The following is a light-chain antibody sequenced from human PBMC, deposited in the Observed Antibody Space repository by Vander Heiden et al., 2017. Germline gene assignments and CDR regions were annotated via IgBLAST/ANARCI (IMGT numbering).Light chain of an antibody. CDR2: DAS. CDR1: ESISSW. CDR3: QQYSRYYT. V-gene: IGKV1-5*01. J-gene: IGKJ2*01. Sequence: DVRMTQSPSTLSASVGDRVTITCRASESISSWLAWYQQKPGKGPKLLMYDASSLQSGVPSMFSGSGSGTEFTLTISSLQPDDFATYYCQQYSRYYTFGQGTKLEI.